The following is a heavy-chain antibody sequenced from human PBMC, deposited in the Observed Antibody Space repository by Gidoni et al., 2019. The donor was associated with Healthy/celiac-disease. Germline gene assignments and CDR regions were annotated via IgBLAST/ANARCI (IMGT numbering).Heavy chain of an antibody. CDR2: ISGSGGST. CDR3: AKVRDYYDSSGYYYDY. Sequence: EVQLLESGGGLVQPGGSLRLSCAASGFTFSSYAMSWVRQAPGKGREWVSAISGSGGSTYYADSVKGRFTISRDNSKNTLYLQMNSLRAEDTAVYYCAKVRDYYDSSGYYYDYWGQGTLVTVSS. CDR1: GFTFSSYA. V-gene: IGHV3-23*01. D-gene: IGHD3-22*01. J-gene: IGHJ4*02.